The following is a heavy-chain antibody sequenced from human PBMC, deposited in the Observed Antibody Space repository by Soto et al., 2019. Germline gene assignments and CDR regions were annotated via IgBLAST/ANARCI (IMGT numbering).Heavy chain of an antibody. CDR2: INPSGGST. D-gene: IGHD6-19*01. J-gene: IGHJ4*02. CDR1: GYTFTSYY. CDR3: ARDGRSSSSSAWYYFDY. V-gene: IGHV1-46*01. Sequence: QVQLVQSGAEVKKPGASVKVSCKASGYTFTSYYMHWVRQAPGQGLEWMGIINPSGGSTSYAQKFQGRVTMTRDTSTSTVYMELSSLRSEDTAVYYCARDGRSSSSSAWYYFDYWGQGTLVTGSS.